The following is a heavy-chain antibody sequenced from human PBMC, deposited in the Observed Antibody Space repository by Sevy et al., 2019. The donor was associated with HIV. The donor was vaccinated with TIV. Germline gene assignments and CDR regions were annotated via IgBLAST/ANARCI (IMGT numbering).Heavy chain of an antibody. CDR2: ISNDGSNK. CDR1: GFTFSKIA. Sequence: GGSLRLSCAASGFTFSKIAIHWVRQAPGKGLEWVSVISNDGSNKDYADSVKGRFTISRDNSKNMLYLQLNSLRVEVTAVYYCARASHMITFGGVIVVDGIDYWGQGTLVTVSS. V-gene: IGHV3-30-3*01. CDR3: ARASHMITFGGVIVVDGIDY. J-gene: IGHJ4*02. D-gene: IGHD3-16*02.